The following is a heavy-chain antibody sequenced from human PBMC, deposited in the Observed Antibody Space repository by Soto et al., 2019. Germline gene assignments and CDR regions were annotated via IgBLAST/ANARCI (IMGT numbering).Heavy chain of an antibody. J-gene: IGHJ6*02. D-gene: IGHD3-16*01. Sequence: QLQLQESGPGLVKPSETLSLTCTVSGGSISSSSYYWGWIRQPPGKGLEWIGSIYYSGYTYYNPSLKSRVTISVDXSXNXXSLKLSSVTAADTAVYYCARHNGPLYVGYYYDMDVWGQGTTVTVSS. V-gene: IGHV4-39*01. CDR3: ARHNGPLYVGYYYDMDV. CDR1: GGSISSSSYY. CDR2: IYYSGYT.